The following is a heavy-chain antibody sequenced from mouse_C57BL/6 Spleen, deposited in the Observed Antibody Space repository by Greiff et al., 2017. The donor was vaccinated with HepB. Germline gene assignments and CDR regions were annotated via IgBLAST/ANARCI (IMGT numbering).Heavy chain of an antibody. J-gene: IGHJ3*01. CDR1: GYAFSSSW. D-gene: IGHD1-1*01. V-gene: IGHV1-82*01. Sequence: VQLQQSGPELVKPGASVKISCKASGYAFSSSWMNWVKQRPGKGLEWIGRIYPGDGDTNYNGKFKGKATLTADKSSSTAYMQLSSLTSEDSAVYFWASERKRYYGSPWFAYWGQGTLVTVSA. CDR3: ASERKRYYGSPWFAY. CDR2: IYPGDGDT.